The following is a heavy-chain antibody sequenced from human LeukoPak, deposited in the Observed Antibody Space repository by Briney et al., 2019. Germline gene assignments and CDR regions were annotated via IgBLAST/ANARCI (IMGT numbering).Heavy chain of an antibody. V-gene: IGHV3-7*01. CDR3: ARVLYSSGWNYFDY. J-gene: IGHJ4*02. D-gene: IGHD6-19*01. CDR2: IKQDGSEK. Sequence: GGSLRLSCAASGFTFSSYWMSWVRQAPGKGLEWVANIKQDGSEKYYVDSVKGRFTISRDNAKNSLYLQMNSLRAEDTAVYYCARVLYSSGWNYFDYWGRGTLVTVSS. CDR1: GFTFSSYW.